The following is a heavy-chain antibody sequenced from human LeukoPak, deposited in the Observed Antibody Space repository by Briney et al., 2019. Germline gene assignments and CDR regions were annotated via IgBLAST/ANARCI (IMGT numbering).Heavy chain of an antibody. CDR1: GGSISSGSYY. J-gene: IGHJ4*02. D-gene: IGHD3-3*01. V-gene: IGHV4-61*09. CDR3: ARGGYRWSPHTYYFDY. Sequence: SSETLSLTCNVAGGSISSGSYYWIWIRQPAGKGLECVGHIQTSGRTNYNPSLNSRVSISVDASKNQFSLRLSSVTAADTAVYYCARGGYRWSPHTYYFDYWGQGTRVTVSS. CDR2: IQTSGRT.